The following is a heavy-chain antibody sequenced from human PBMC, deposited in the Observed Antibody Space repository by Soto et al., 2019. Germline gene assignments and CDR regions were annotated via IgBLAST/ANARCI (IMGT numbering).Heavy chain of an antibody. J-gene: IGHJ6*02. CDR3: ARDRIVVVADTQYYYYGMDV. CDR2: ISAYNGNT. V-gene: IGHV1-18*01. Sequence: VASVEVSCKASGYTFTSYGISWVRRAPGQGLEWMGWISAYNGNTNYAQKLQGRGTMTTDTSTSTAYMELRSLRSDDTAVYYCARDRIVVVADTQYYYYGMDVWGQGTTVPLSS. CDR1: GYTFTSYG. D-gene: IGHD2-15*01.